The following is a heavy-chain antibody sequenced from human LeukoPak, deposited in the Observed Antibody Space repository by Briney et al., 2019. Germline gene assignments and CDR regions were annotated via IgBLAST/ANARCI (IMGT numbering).Heavy chain of an antibody. D-gene: IGHD6-13*01. Sequence: PGGSLRLSCAASGFTFSSYEMNWVRQAPGKGLEWVSYISSSDSTIYYADSVKGRFTISRDNAKNSLYLQMNSLRGEDTAVYYCAKGGSSSWDYFDYWGQGTPVTVSS. CDR1: GFTFSSYE. J-gene: IGHJ4*02. CDR3: AKGGSSSWDYFDY. CDR2: ISSSDSTI. V-gene: IGHV3-48*03.